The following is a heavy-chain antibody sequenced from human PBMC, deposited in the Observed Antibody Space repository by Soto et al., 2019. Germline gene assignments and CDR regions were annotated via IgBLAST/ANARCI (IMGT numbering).Heavy chain of an antibody. CDR2: ISYDGSNK. V-gene: IGHV3-30-3*01. CDR1: GFTFSSYA. CDR3: ARDYKQQLRRYYYYGMDV. J-gene: IGHJ6*02. D-gene: IGHD6-13*01. Sequence: LRLSCAASGFTFSSYAMHWVRQAPGKGLEWVAVISYDGSNKYYADSVKGRFTISRDNSKNTLYLQMNSLRAEDTAVYYCARDYKQQLRRYYYYGMDVWGQGTTVTVS.